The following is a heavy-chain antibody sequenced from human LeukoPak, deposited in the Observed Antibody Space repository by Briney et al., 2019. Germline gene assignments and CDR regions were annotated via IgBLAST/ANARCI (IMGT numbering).Heavy chain of an antibody. D-gene: IGHD3-10*01. Sequence: GGSLRLSCGASGFTFSIYAMRWVRQAPGKRLECVSTFSGSGGSTYYADSVKGRFTISRDNTKNTLYLKMNSLGAEDTAVYYCTKNSYYYGSGSAHKWFNAWGQGTLVTASS. V-gene: IGHV3-23*01. CDR2: FSGSGGST. CDR1: GFTFSIYA. CDR3: TKNSYYYGSGSAHKWFNA. J-gene: IGHJ5*02.